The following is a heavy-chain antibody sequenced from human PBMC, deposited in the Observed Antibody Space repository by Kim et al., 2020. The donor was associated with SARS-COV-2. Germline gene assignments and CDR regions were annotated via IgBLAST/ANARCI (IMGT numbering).Heavy chain of an antibody. J-gene: IGHJ4*02. CDR3: AKDKSATSRFDY. CDR1: GFTFSSYA. Sequence: GGSLRLSCAASGFTFSSYAMSWVRQAPGKGLEWVSAISGSGGSTYYADSVKGRFTISRDNSKNKLYLQMNSLRAEDTAVYYCAKDKSATSRFDYWGQGTLVTVSS. V-gene: IGHV3-23*01. D-gene: IGHD2-15*01. CDR2: ISGSGGST.